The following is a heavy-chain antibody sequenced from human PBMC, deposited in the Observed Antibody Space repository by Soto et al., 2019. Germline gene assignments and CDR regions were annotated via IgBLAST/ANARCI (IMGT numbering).Heavy chain of an antibody. Sequence: QEQLVESGGGVVQPGRSLRLSCAASASIFRGYGMHWVRQAPGKGLAWVAVIWFDGSDKYYADSVKGRFPISRDNSKNMLYLQMDSLRAEDTAVYYCAREGIGGTAFRGFCDYWGQGTLVTVSS. D-gene: IGHD1-7*01. V-gene: IGHV3-33*01. CDR1: ASIFRGYG. J-gene: IGHJ4*02. CDR2: IWFDGSDK. CDR3: AREGIGGTAFRGFCDY.